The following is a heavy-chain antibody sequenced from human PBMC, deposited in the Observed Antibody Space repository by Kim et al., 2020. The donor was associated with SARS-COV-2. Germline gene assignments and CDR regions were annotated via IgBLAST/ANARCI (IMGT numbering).Heavy chain of an antibody. J-gene: IGHJ5*01. CDR2: IYLTGST. CDR3: ALVWYGELFPGFFDA. D-gene: IGHD3-10*01. CDR1: GYSITTVSYY. Sequence: SETLSLTCPVSGYSITTVSYYWGWIRQSPGKGLEWIGIIYLTGSTYYNPTLKSRVTLSVDTSKNQFSLHMNSVTAADTAVYYCALVWYGELFPGFFDAWG. V-gene: IGHV4-39*01.